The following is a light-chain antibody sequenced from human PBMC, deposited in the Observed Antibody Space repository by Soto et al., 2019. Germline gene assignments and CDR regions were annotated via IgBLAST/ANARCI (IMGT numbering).Light chain of an antibody. CDR3: HHYGSSPT. CDR1: QSVSSSY. CDR2: GAS. J-gene: IGKJ1*01. Sequence: EIVLTQSPGTLSLSPGERATLSCRASQSVSSSYLAWYQQKPGQAPRLLIYGASSSATGIPDRFSGSGSGTDFTLTISRLEPEDFAVYYCHHYGSSPTFGQGTKVEIK. V-gene: IGKV3-20*01.